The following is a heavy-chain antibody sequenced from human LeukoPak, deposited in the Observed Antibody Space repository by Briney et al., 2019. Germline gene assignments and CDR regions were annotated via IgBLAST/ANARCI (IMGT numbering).Heavy chain of an antibody. D-gene: IGHD2-2*01. Sequence: GGSLRLSCAASGFTFSTYNMNWVRQAPGKGLEWVSYIGSSGSTIYYADSVKGRFTISRDNAKNSLYLRINSLRAEDTAVYYCARDISPVHTVASPFVVVPAATFDYWGQGTLVTVSS. CDR2: IGSSGSTI. J-gene: IGHJ4*02. CDR1: GFTFSTYN. CDR3: ARDISPVHTVASPFVVVPAATFDY. V-gene: IGHV3-48*04.